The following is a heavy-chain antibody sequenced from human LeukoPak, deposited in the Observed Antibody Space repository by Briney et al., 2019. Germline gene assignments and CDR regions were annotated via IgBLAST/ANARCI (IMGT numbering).Heavy chain of an antibody. D-gene: IGHD3-3*01. CDR2: ISSSGSTI. Sequence: GGSLRLSCAASGFTFSSYEMNWVRQAPGKGLEWVSYISSSGSTIYYADSVKGRFTISRDNAKNSLYLQMNSLRAEDTAVYYCARVWYYDFWSGYSCLDYWGQGTLVTVSS. V-gene: IGHV3-48*03. CDR3: ARVWYYDFWSGYSCLDY. CDR1: GFTFSSYE. J-gene: IGHJ4*02.